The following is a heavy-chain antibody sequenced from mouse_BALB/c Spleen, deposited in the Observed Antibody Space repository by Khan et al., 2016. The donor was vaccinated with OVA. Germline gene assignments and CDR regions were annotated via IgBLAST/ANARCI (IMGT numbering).Heavy chain of an antibody. J-gene: IGHJ1*01. Sequence: QVQLKQSGPGLVAPSQSLSISCTVSGFSLSRYSIHWLRQPPGKGLEWLGIMWIGGSADYNSALKSRLSISKDNSKSQVFLKMNSTQADDTAMYYCARNRDGGSYWYFDVWGAGTTVTVSS. CDR3: ARNRDGGSYWYFDV. CDR1: GFSLSRYS. D-gene: IGHD3-3*01. V-gene: IGHV2-6-4*01. CDR2: MWIGGSA.